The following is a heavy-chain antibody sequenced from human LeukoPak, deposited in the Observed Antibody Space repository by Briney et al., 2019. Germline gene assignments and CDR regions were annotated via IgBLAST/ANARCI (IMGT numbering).Heavy chain of an antibody. Sequence: GGSLRLSCAASGFTFSSYAVSWVRQAPGKGLEWVSAISGSGGSTYYADSVKGRFTISRDNSKNTLYLQMNSLRAEDTAVYYCAKDGYDFWSGYYGDYWGQGTLVTVSS. D-gene: IGHD3-3*01. CDR3: AKDGYDFWSGYYGDY. J-gene: IGHJ4*02. V-gene: IGHV3-23*01. CDR2: ISGSGGST. CDR1: GFTFSSYA.